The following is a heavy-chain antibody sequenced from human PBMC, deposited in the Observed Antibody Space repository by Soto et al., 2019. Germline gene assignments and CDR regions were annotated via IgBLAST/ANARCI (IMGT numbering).Heavy chain of an antibody. CDR3: ARFKLGDDY. CDR1: GGTFSNST. CDR2: LIHILGLA. D-gene: IGHD5-12*01. J-gene: IGHJ4*02. V-gene: IGHV1-69*02. Sequence: QVPLVQSGAEVRKPGSSVKVSCQASGGTFSNSTVTWVRQAPGQGLEWMGRLIHILGLANYAQKFRGRLTITADKSTTTAYMELRSLRSEDTAIYYCARFKLGDDYWGQGTLVTVSS.